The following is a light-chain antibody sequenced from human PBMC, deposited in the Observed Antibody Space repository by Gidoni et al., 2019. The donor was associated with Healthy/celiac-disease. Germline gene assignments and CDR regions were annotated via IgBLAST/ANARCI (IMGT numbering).Light chain of an antibody. V-gene: IGLV2-14*01. CDR1: SSDVGGYNY. CDR2: DVS. Sequence: QSALTPPASVSGSPAQSITISCTGTSSDVGGYNYVSGYQQHPGKAPKLMIYDVSNRPSGVSNRFSGSKSGNTASLTISGLQAEDEAAYYCSSYTSSSTWVFGGGTNLTVL. CDR3: SSYTSSSTWV. J-gene: IGLJ3*02.